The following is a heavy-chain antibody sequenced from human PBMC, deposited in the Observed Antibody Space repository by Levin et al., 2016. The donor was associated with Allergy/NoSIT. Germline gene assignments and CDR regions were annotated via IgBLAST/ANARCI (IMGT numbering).Heavy chain of an antibody. J-gene: IGHJ6*02. Sequence: WIRQPPGKGLEWIGEINHSGSTNYNPSLKSRVTMSVVTSTNRFSLRLSSMTAADTAVYHCTRGPVKLVSSPDYGDPLIYYYYGMDVWGQGTTVTVSS. D-gene: IGHD4-17*01. CDR2: INHSGST. CDR3: TRGPVKLVSSPDYGDPLIYYYYGMDV. V-gene: IGHV4-34*01.